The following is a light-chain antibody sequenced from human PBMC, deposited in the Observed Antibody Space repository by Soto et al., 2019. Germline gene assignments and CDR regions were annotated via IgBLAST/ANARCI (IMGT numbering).Light chain of an antibody. CDR2: RAS. CDR1: QDISTY. CDR3: QELNSYPRT. Sequence: QLTQSPSFLSASVGDRVTITCRASQDISTYLAWYQQKPGKAPRNLIYRASTLQTGVPSRFSGSGSGTEFTLTIRSLQPEDFATYYCQELNSYPRTFGQGTKVEIK. J-gene: IGKJ1*01. V-gene: IGKV1-9*01.